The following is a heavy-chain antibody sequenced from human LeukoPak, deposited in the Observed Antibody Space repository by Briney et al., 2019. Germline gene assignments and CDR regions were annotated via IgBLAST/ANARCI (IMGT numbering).Heavy chain of an antibody. D-gene: IGHD1-26*01. V-gene: IGHV3-11*04. CDR1: GFTFSDYY. CDR2: ISSSGSTI. Sequence: PGGSLRLSCAASGFTFSDYYMSWVRQAPGKGLEWVSYISSSGSTIYYADSVKGRFTISRDNAKNSLYLQMNSLRAEDTAVYYCARAHLTRSGSYCFDYWGQGTLVTVSS. J-gene: IGHJ4*02. CDR3: ARAHLTRSGSYCFDY.